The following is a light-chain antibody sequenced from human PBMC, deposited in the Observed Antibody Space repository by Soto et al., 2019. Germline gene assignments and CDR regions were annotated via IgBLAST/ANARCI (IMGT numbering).Light chain of an antibody. CDR2: GAS. CDR3: QQYGSSPRT. CDR1: QSVSSSY. Sequence: EIGLTQSPGTLSLSPGERATLSCRASQSVSSSYLAWYQQKPGQAPRLLIYGASSRATGIPDRFRGSGSGTDVALTVSRLEPEDFEVYYCQQYGSSPRTFGQGTETEIK. V-gene: IGKV3-20*01. J-gene: IGKJ1*01.